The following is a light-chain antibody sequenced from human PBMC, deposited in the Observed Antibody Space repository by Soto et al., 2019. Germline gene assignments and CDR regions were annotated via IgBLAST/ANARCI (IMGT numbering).Light chain of an antibody. CDR2: RNN. V-gene: IGLV1-47*01. Sequence: QSVLTQPPSASGTPGQRVTISCSGSSSNIGSNYVYWYQQLPGTAPKLLIYRNNQRPSGVPDRFSGSKSGTSASLAISGLRSEDEADYYCAAWDDSLWGVFGGGTQLTVL. CDR3: AAWDDSLWGV. J-gene: IGLJ3*02. CDR1: SSNIGSNY.